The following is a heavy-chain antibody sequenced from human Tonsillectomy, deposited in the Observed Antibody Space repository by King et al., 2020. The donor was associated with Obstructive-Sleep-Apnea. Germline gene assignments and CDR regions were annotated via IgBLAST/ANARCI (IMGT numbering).Heavy chain of an antibody. J-gene: IGHJ5*02. V-gene: IGHV1-2*02. CDR3: ARDLGYCSSTSCYNWFDP. CDR1: GYTFTGYY. CDR2: INPNSGGT. D-gene: IGHD2-2*01. Sequence: VQLVESGAEVKKPGASVKVSCKASGYTFTGYYMYWVRQAPGQGLEWMGWINPNSGGTNYAQKFQGRVTMTRDTSISTAYMELSRLRSDDTAVYYCARDLGYCSSTSCYNWFDPWGQGTLVTVSS.